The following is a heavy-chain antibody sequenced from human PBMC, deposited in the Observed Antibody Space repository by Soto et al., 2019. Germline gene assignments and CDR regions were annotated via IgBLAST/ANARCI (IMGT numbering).Heavy chain of an antibody. J-gene: IGHJ3*02. V-gene: IGHV3-53*02. Sequence: EVQLVETGGGFIQPGGSLRLSCAASGFTVTTKYMSWVRQAPGKGLEWVSVIYSGGSSFYADSVKGRFTISRDNSKNTLYLQMNSLKAEDTAVYFCARGDNALDIWGQGTMVPVSS. CDR3: ARGDNALDI. CDR1: GFTVTTKY. CDR2: IYSGGSS.